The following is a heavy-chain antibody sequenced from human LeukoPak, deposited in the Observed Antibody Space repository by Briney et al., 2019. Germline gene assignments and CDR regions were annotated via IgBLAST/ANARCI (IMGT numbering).Heavy chain of an antibody. CDR3: TMVRGVIKIFDY. CDR2: FVPEDDET. D-gene: IGHD3-10*01. Sequence: ASVKVSCKVSGYTLTELSMHWVRQAPGKGLEWMGGFVPEDDETIYAQKFQGRVTMTEDTSTDTAYMELSSLRSEDTAVYYCTMVRGVIKIFDYWGQGTLVTVSS. V-gene: IGHV1-24*01. CDR1: GYTLTELS. J-gene: IGHJ4*02.